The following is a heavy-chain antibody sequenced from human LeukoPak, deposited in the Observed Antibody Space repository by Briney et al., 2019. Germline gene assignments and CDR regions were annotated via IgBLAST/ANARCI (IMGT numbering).Heavy chain of an antibody. D-gene: IGHD3-3*01. V-gene: IGHV3-33*06. J-gene: IGHJ4*02. CDR1: GFTFSSYG. CDR2: IWYDGSNK. Sequence: PGGSLRLSCAASGFTFSSYGMHWVRQAPGKGLEWVAVIWYDGSNKYYADSVKGRFTISRDNSKNTLYLQMNSLRAEGTAVYYCAKGRFLEWYIDYWGQGTLVTVSS. CDR3: AKGRFLEWYIDY.